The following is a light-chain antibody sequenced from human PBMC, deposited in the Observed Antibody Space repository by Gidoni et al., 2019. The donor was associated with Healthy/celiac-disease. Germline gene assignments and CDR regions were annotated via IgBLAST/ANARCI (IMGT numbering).Light chain of an antibody. CDR2: GAS. J-gene: IGKJ2*01. CDR3: QQYGSSPYT. V-gene: IGKV3-20*01. CDR1: QSVSSSY. Sequence: EIVLTQSPGTLSLSPGERATFPCRASQSVSSSYLAWYQQQPGQAPRLLIYGASSRATGIPDRFSGSGSGTDFTLTISRLEPEDFAVYYCQQYGSSPYTFGQGTKLEIK.